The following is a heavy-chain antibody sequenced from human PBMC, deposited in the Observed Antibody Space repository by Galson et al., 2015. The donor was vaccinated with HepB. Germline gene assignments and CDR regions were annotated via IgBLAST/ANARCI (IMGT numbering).Heavy chain of an antibody. CDR3: ARDRTPSITFGGVIVKVVSPDAFDI. Sequence: SLRLSCAASGFTFSSYSMNWVRQAPGKGLEWVSYISSSSSTIYYADSVKGRFTISRDNAKNSLYLQMNSLRAEDTAVYYCARDRTPSITFGGVIVKVVSPDAFDIWGQGTMVTVSS. J-gene: IGHJ3*02. D-gene: IGHD3-16*02. CDR1: GFTFSSYS. V-gene: IGHV3-48*01. CDR2: ISSSSSTI.